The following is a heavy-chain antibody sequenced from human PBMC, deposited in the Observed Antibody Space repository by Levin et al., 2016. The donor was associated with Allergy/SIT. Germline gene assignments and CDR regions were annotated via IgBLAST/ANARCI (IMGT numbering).Heavy chain of an antibody. Sequence: WIRQPPGKGLEWVSYISSSGSTIYYADSVKGRFTISRDNAKNSLYLQMNSLRAEDTAVYYCARDLVVRGVVPHYFDYWGQGTLVTVSS. V-gene: IGHV3-48*03. CDR3: ARDLVVRGVVPHYFDY. J-gene: IGHJ4*02. CDR2: ISSSGSTI. D-gene: IGHD3-10*01.